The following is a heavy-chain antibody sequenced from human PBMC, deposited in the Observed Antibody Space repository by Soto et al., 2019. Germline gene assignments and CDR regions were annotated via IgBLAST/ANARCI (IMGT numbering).Heavy chain of an antibody. CDR3: ATDKPPILCDP. J-gene: IGHJ5*02. CDR2: ISYDGSNK. V-gene: IGHV3-30*03. Sequence: QVQLVESGGGVVQPGRSLRLSCAASGLTFSSYGMHWVRQAPGKGLEWVAVISYDGSNKYYADSVKGRFTISRDNSKNPLYRQMNSLRAEETAEYYCATDKPPILCDPWGQGTLVTVSS. D-gene: IGHD3-16*01. CDR1: GLTFSSYG.